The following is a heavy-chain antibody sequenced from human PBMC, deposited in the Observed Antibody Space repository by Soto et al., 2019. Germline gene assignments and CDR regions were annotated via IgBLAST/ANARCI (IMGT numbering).Heavy chain of an antibody. Sequence: ASVKVSCKASGYTFTGDYMHWVRQAPGQGLEWMGWINPNSGGTNYAQKFQGWVTMTRDTSISTAYMELSRLRSDDTAVYYCARALMKGAAFDIWGQVTMVAVSS. J-gene: IGHJ3*02. D-gene: IGHD2-8*01. CDR2: INPNSGGT. CDR1: GYTFTGDY. V-gene: IGHV1-2*04. CDR3: ARALMKGAAFDI.